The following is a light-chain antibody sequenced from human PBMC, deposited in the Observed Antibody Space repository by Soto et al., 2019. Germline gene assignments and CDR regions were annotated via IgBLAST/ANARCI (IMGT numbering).Light chain of an antibody. V-gene: IGKV3-20*01. J-gene: IGKJ1*01. CDR3: QQYGSSSWT. CDR1: QRVSSSY. CDR2: GTS. Sequence: EIVLTQSPGTLSLSPGERATLSCRASQRVSSSYLAWYHQKPGQAPRLLIYGTSSRATAIPDRFSGSGSGTDFTLTTSSLEPEDFAVYYCQQYGSSSWTFGQGTKVELK.